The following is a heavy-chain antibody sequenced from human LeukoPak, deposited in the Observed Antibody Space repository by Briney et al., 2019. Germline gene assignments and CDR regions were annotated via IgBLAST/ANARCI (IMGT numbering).Heavy chain of an antibody. J-gene: IGHJ4*02. CDR1: GFTFSSHW. V-gene: IGHV3-74*01. Sequence: GGSLRLSCAASGFTFSSHWIHWVRQAPGKGLVWVSRINGDGSAATHADSVRGRFTISRDNARNTVHLQMNSLTAEDTAVYYCARAVFVTASNYWGQGTLVTVSS. CDR2: INGDGSAA. D-gene: IGHD2-21*02. CDR3: ARAVFVTASNY.